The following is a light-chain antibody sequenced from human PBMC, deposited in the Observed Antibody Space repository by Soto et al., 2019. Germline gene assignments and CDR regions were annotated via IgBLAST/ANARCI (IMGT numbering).Light chain of an antibody. CDR3: MQGSYWPWT. CDR1: QSLEYTDGKTY. CDR2: KVS. Sequence: EAVVTQSPLSLPVTPGQPASISCRSSQSLEYTDGKTYLNWYQQRPGQSPRRLIYKVSNRDFGAPDRFSGSGSGTAFTLEISRVEAEDVGVYYCMQGSYWPWTFGQGTKVDIK. V-gene: IGKV2-30*01. J-gene: IGKJ1*01.